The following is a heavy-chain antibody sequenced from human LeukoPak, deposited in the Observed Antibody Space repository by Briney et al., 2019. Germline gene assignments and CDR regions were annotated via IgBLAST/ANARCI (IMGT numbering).Heavy chain of an antibody. CDR2: ISYDGTNK. V-gene: IGHV3-30-3*01. CDR3: ARDPRGSPYYFDY. D-gene: IGHD1-26*01. J-gene: IGHJ4*02. CDR1: GFTFSSYA. Sequence: GGSLRLSCAASGFTFSSYAMHCVRQAPGKGLEWVAVISYDGTNKNYADSVKGRFTISRDNSKNTVYLQMNSRRVEDAAVYYCARDPRGSPYYFDYWGQGTLVTVSS.